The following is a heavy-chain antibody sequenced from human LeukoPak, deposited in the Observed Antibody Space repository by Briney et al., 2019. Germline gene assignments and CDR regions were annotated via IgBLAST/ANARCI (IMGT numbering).Heavy chain of an antibody. J-gene: IGHJ5*02. Sequence: GGSLRLSCAASGFTFSSYAMHWVRQAPGKGLEWVAVISYDGSNRYYADSVKGRFTISRGNSKNTLYLQMNSLRAEDTAVYYCARGFDPWGQGTLVTVSS. CDR1: GFTFSSYA. CDR2: ISYDGSNR. V-gene: IGHV3-30-3*01. CDR3: ARGFDP.